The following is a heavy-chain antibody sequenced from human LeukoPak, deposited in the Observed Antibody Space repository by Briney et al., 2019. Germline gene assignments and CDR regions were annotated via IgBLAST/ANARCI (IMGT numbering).Heavy chain of an antibody. J-gene: IGHJ6*03. D-gene: IGHD3-10*01. CDR3: ARSYGSGSYPYYYYMDV. Sequence: PGGSLRLSCAASGFTFSSYSMNWVGQAQGKGLEWGSSISSSRRYIYYADSVKGRFTISRDNAKTSLYLQMISLRAEDTAVYYCARSYGSGSYPYYYYMDVWGKGTTVTVSS. CDR1: GFTFSSYS. V-gene: IGHV3-21*01. CDR2: ISSSRRYI.